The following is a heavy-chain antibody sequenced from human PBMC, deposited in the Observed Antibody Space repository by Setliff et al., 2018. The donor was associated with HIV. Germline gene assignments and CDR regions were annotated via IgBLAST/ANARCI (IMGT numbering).Heavy chain of an antibody. Sequence: PWGSLRLSCAPSGFTFSSYRLNWVRQAPGKGLEWASGIIGSGLTTYYADSVKGRFTISRDNVKNTLYLQMKSLRAEDTAVYYCARGLSYDYDRSSDTFDYWGQGTLVTVSS. CDR2: IIGSGLTT. J-gene: IGHJ4*02. V-gene: IGHV3-48*04. D-gene: IGHD3-22*01. CDR3: ARGLSYDYDRSSDTFDY. CDR1: GFTFSSYR.